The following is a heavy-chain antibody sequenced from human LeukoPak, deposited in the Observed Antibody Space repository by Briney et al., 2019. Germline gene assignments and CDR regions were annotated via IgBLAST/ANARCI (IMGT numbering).Heavy chain of an antibody. D-gene: IGHD3-22*01. V-gene: IGHV3-23*01. CDR3: ATHLSGYYVRYYYMDV. J-gene: IGHJ6*03. Sequence: GGSLRLSCAASGFTFSSYGMSWVRQAPGKGLEWVSAISGSGGSTYYADSVKGRFTISRDNSKNTLYLQMNSLRAEDTAVYYCATHLSGYYVRYYYMDVWGKGTTVTISS. CDR1: GFTFSSYG. CDR2: ISGSGGST.